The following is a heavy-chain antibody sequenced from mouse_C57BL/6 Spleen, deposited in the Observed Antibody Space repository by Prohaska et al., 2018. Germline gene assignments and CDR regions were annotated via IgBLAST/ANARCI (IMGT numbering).Heavy chain of an antibody. V-gene: IGHV1-19*01. CDR2: INPFNGGT. CDR1: GYTFTDYY. CDR3: ARSDYDDWYFDV. Sequence: EVQLQQSGPVLVKPGASVKMSCKASGYTFTDYYMNWVKKSHGKSLEWIGVINPFNGGTSYNQKFKGKATLTVDKASSTAYMELNSLTSEDSAVYYCARSDYDDWYFDVWGTGTTVTVSS. D-gene: IGHD2-4*01. J-gene: IGHJ1*03.